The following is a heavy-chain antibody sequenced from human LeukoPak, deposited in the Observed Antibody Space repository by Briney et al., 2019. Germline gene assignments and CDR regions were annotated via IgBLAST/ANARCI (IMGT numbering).Heavy chain of an antibody. J-gene: IGHJ4*02. CDR3: ARVRAGIAVAGSPVDY. D-gene: IGHD6-19*01. Sequence: GASVKVSCKASGGTFSSYAISWVRQAPGQGLEWMGRIIPILGIANYAQKFQGGVTITADKSTSTAYMELSSLRSEDTAVYYCARVRAGIAVAGSPVDYWGQGTLVTVSS. CDR1: GGTFSSYA. CDR2: IIPILGIA. V-gene: IGHV1-69*04.